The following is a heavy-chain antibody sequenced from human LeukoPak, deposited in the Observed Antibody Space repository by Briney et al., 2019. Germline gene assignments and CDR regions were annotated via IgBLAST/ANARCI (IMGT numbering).Heavy chain of an antibody. D-gene: IGHD6-13*01. CDR3: VRGGSSWYGFDY. Sequence: GSLRLSCAASGFRFSSYTMSWVRQAPGKGLEWVSDISGSGAGTYYADSVKGRFTISRDNAKNTLYLQMNSLRAEDTAVYYCVRGGSSWYGFDYWGQGTLVTVSS. CDR2: ISGSGAGT. CDR1: GFRFSSYT. J-gene: IGHJ4*02. V-gene: IGHV3-23*01.